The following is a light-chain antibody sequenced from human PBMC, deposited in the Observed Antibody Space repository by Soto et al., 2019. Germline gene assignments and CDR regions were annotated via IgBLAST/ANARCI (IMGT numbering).Light chain of an antibody. Sequence: QSVLTQPPSVSGAPGQRVSISCTGSSSNIGARYVVYWCQQLPGTAPKLLVSGVNDRPSGVPDRFSGSTSGTSASLAITGLQAEDEADYYCQSYDSSLSGSVFGTGTKVTVL. CDR1: SSNIGARYV. CDR2: GVN. CDR3: QSYDSSLSGSV. V-gene: IGLV1-40*01. J-gene: IGLJ1*01.